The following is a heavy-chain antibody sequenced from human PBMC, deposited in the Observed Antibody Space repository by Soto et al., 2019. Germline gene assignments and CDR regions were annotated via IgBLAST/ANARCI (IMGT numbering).Heavy chain of an antibody. Sequence: QVVLVQSGAEVKNPGSSVKVSCKASGGTFGRNAINWVRQAPGQGFAWMGGIIPMFDTANHAQKFRDRIMITADESTNTAYLELKDLRSEDTAIYYCARPQGSGWRFNALDFWGQGTMVTVSS. CDR1: GGTFGRNA. CDR3: ARPQGSGWRFNALDF. J-gene: IGHJ3*01. D-gene: IGHD6-19*01. V-gene: IGHV1-69*01. CDR2: IIPMFDTA.